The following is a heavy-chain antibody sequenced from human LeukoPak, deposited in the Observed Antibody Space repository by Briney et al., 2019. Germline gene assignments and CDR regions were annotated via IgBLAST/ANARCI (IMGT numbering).Heavy chain of an antibody. D-gene: IGHD5-18*01. Sequence: GGSLRLSCAASGFTFSSYSMNWVRQAPGKGLEWVSYISSSSSTIYYADSVKGRFTISRDNAKNSLYLQMNSLRDEDTAVYFCTKLRAYTYGPFDYWGQGTLVTVSS. V-gene: IGHV3-48*02. CDR2: ISSSSSTI. CDR3: TKLRAYTYGPFDY. J-gene: IGHJ4*02. CDR1: GFTFSSYS.